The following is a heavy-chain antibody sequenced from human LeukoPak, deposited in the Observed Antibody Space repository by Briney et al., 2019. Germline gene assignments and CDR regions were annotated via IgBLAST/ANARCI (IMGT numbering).Heavy chain of an antibody. CDR1: GFTFSDYY. J-gene: IGHJ5*02. V-gene: IGHV3-11*01. CDR2: ISSSGSTI. D-gene: IGHD3-10*01. CDR3: AREKLWFGESPGFDP. Sequence: GGSLRLSCAASGFTFSDYYMSWIRQAPGKGLEWVSYISSSGSTIHYADSVKGRFTISRDNAKNSLYLQMNSLRAEDTAVYYCAREKLWFGESPGFDPWGQGTLVTVSS.